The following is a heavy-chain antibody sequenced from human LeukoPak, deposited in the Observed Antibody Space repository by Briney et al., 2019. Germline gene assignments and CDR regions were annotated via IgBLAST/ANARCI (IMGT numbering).Heavy chain of an antibody. V-gene: IGHV1-69*06. D-gene: IGHD2-15*01. CDR2: IIPIFGTA. CDR3: ARDLGGDILSWFDP. J-gene: IGHJ5*02. CDR1: GGTFSSYA. Sequence: ASVKVSCKASGGTFSSYAISWVRQAPGQGLEWMGGIIPIFGTANYAQKFQGRVTITADKSTSTAYMELSSLRSEDTAVYYCARDLGGDILSWFDPWGQGTLVTVSS.